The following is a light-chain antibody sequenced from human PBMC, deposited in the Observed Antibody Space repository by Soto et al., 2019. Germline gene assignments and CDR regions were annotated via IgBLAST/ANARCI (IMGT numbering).Light chain of an antibody. CDR3: CSYAGSTPHYV. CDR2: EVN. V-gene: IGLV2-23*02. CDR1: SSDVGYYNL. Sequence: QSVLTQPAAVSGSTGQSITISCTGTSSDVGYYNLVSWYQQHPGKAPKLIINEVNKRPSGFSNRFSGSKSGNTASLTISGLQAEDEADYYCCSYAGSTPHYVFGTGTKVTVL. J-gene: IGLJ1*01.